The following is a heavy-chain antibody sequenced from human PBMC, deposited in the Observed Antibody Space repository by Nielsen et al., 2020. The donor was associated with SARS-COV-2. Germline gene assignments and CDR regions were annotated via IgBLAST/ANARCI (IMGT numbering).Heavy chain of an antibody. D-gene: IGHD6-19*01. CDR1: GFTFDDYA. CDR2: ISGSGGST. CDR3: AKEGRVAVAGIYYYYGMDV. J-gene: IGHJ6*02. Sequence: GGSLRLSCAASGFTFDDYAMHWVRQAPGKGLEWVSGISGSGGSTYYADSVKGRFTISRDNSKNTLYLQMNSLRAEDTAVYYCAKEGRVAVAGIYYYYGMDVWGQGTTVTVSS. V-gene: IGHV3-23*01.